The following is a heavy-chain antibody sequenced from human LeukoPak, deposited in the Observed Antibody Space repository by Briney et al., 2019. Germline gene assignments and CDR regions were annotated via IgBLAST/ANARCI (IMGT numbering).Heavy chain of an antibody. CDR2: IYPSSGGT. V-gene: IGHV1-2*06. CDR1: GYTFTNYH. J-gene: IGHJ4*02. CDR3: AKDGGLWVSAHWGDS. Sequence: ASVKVSCKASGYTFTNYHMHWVRQAPGQGLEWMGRIYPSSGGTNYAQKFQGRITLTTDTSINTAYMELSRLRFDDTAVYYCAKDGGLWVSAHWGDSWGRGTLVTVSS. D-gene: IGHD7-27*01.